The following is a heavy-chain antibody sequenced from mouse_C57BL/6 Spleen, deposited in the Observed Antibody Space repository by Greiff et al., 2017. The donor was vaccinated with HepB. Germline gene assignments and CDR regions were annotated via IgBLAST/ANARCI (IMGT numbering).Heavy chain of an antibody. CDR1: GYTFTSYW. Sequence: VQLQQPGAELVKPGASVKLSCKASGYTFTSYWMHWVKQRPGRGLEWIGRIDPNSGGTKYNEKFKSKATLTVDKPSSTAYMQLSSLTSEDSAVYYCARSELTGTGDWYFDVWGTGTTVTVSS. D-gene: IGHD4-1*01. J-gene: IGHJ1*03. CDR3: ARSELTGTGDWYFDV. V-gene: IGHV1-72*01. CDR2: IDPNSGGT.